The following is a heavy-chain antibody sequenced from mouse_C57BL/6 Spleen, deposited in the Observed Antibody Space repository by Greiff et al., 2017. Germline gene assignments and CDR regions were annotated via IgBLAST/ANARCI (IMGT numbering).Heavy chain of an antibody. CDR1: GYTFTDYY. CDR3: ARQAILYYSNSPWFAY. Sequence: QVQLKESGPELVKPGASVKISCKASGYTFTDYYINWVKQRPGQGLEWIGWIFPGSGSTYYNEKFKGKATLTVDKSSSTAYMLLSSLTSEDSAVYFCARQAILYYSNSPWFAYWGQGTLVTVSA. CDR2: IFPGSGST. D-gene: IGHD2-5*01. V-gene: IGHV1-75*01. J-gene: IGHJ3*01.